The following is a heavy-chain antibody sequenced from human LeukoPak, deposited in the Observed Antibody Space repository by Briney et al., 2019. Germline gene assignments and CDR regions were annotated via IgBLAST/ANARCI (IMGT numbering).Heavy chain of an antibody. V-gene: IGHV4-59*01. Sequence: PSETLSLTCTVSGASISTYYWSWIRQPPGRGLEWIGYIYYSGSTNYNPSLKSRVTISVATSKNQFYLSLRSLTAADTAVYYCARDFWSGSVGFDPWGQGTLVTVSS. D-gene: IGHD3-3*01. CDR1: GASISTYY. CDR2: IYYSGST. CDR3: ARDFWSGSVGFDP. J-gene: IGHJ5*02.